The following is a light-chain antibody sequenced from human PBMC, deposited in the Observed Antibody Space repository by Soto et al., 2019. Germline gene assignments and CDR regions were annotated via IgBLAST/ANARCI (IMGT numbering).Light chain of an antibody. Sequence: ETVLTQSPGTLSLSPGERDTLSCRASQSVSGNYLAWYQQKPGQAPRLLIYGASSRATGIPDRFSGSGSGKDFTLTVSRLEPEDFAVYFCQHYSNSPPSTFGKGTRVEIK. J-gene: IGKJ1*01. V-gene: IGKV3-20*01. CDR2: GAS. CDR1: QSVSGNY. CDR3: QHYSNSPPST.